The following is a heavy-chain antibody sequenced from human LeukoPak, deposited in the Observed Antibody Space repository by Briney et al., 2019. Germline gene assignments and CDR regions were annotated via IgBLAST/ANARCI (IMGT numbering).Heavy chain of an antibody. CDR1: GFTFSTYS. CDR2: INSDGRST. CDR3: AREFVGLSGFKDY. V-gene: IGHV3-74*01. D-gene: IGHD1-26*01. J-gene: IGHJ4*02. Sequence: GGSLRLSCAASGFTFSTYSMHWVRQAPGKGLVWVSRINSDGRSTSYGGSVKGRFTISRDNAKNTLYLQMNSLRAEDTAVYYCAREFVGLSGFKDYWGQGTLVTVSS.